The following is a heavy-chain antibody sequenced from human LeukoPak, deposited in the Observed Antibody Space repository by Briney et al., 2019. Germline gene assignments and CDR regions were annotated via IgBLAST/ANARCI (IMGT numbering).Heavy chain of an antibody. CDR2: IYSGGST. CDR1: GFTFSSYW. Sequence: GGSLRLSCAASGFTFSSYWMSWVRQAPGKGLEWVSVIYSGGSTYYADSVKGRFTISRDNSKNTLYLQMNSLRAEDTAVYYCARALQGSDFWSGYLEYYFDYWGQGTLVTVSS. CDR3: ARALQGSDFWSGYLEYYFDY. J-gene: IGHJ4*02. V-gene: IGHV3-66*01. D-gene: IGHD3-3*01.